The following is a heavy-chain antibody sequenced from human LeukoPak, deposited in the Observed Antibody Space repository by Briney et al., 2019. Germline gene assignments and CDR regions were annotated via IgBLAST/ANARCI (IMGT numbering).Heavy chain of an antibody. CDR3: ARAGVVILAFDY. D-gene: IGHD3-3*01. CDR2: ISYDGSNK. CDR1: GFTFSSYA. J-gene: IGHJ4*02. V-gene: IGHV3-30-3*01. Sequence: GGSLRLSCAASGFTFSSYAMHWVRQAPGKGLEWVAVISYDGSNKYYADSVKGRFTISRDNSKNTLYLQMNSLRAEDTAVYYCARAGVVILAFDYWGQGTLVTVSS.